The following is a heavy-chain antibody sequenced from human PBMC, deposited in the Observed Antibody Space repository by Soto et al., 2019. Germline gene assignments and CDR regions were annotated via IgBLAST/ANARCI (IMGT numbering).Heavy chain of an antibody. CDR2: ISAYNGNT. CDR3: ARARFFLVVPAAIAPHYYYYYMAV. V-gene: IGHV1-18*01. CDR1: GYTFTSYG. D-gene: IGHD2-2*01. J-gene: IGHJ6*03. Sequence: ASVKVSCKASGYTFTSYGISWVRQAPGQGLEWMGWISAYNGNTNYAQKLQGRVTMTTDTSTSTAYMELRSLRSDDTAVYYCARARFFLVVPAAIAPHYYYYYMAVWGKGIRVTVSS.